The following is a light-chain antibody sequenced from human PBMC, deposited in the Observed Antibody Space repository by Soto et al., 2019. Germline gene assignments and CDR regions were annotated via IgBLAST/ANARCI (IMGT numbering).Light chain of an antibody. Sequence: EIVLTQSPATLSLSPGERATLSCRASQSVSSYLAWYQQKPGQAPRLLIYDAYNRATGIQARFSGSGSGTDFTLTISSLEPEDFAVYYCQQRSNWPWTFGQGTKVDIK. V-gene: IGKV3-11*01. CDR3: QQRSNWPWT. CDR1: QSVSSY. CDR2: DAY. J-gene: IGKJ1*01.